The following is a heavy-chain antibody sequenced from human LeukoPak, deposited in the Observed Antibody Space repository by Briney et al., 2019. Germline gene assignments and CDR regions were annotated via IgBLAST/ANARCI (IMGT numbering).Heavy chain of an antibody. J-gene: IGHJ3*02. CDR2: IRYDGSNK. D-gene: IGHD6-13*01. V-gene: IGHV3-30*02. Sequence: GGSLRLSCAASGLTFSSYGMHWVRQAPGKGLEWVAFIRYDGSNKYYADSVKGRFTISRDNSKNTLYLQMNSLRAEDTAVYYCATLYDRDSSSWYGFNAFDIWGQGTMVTVSS. CDR1: GLTFSSYG. CDR3: ATLYDRDSSSWYGFNAFDI.